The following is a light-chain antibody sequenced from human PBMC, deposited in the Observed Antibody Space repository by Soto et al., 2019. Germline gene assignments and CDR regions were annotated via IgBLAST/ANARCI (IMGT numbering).Light chain of an antibody. CDR2: EVN. CDR3: KSYTTGAYI. J-gene: IGLJ1*01. V-gene: IGLV2-14*01. CDR1: SSDVGGYNF. Sequence: QSALTQPASVSGSPGQSITISCTGTSSDVGGYNFVSWYQHHPGKVPKLIISEVNNRPSGVSDRFSGSKSGNTASLTISGLQAEDEADYYCKSYTTGAYIFGSGTKLTVL.